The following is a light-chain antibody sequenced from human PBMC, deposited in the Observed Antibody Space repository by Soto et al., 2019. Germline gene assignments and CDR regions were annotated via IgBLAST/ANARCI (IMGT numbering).Light chain of an antibody. V-gene: IGLV2-14*01. CDR1: SSDVGGYNF. CDR3: SSYTSSTSYV. CDR2: EVS. J-gene: IGLJ1*01. Sequence: QSALTQPASVSGSPGQSITISCTGTSSDVGGYNFVSWYQQHPGKAPKIMISEVSNRPSGVSNRFSGSKSGNTASLTISGLQADDAADYYCSSYTSSTSYVVGTGTKLTVL.